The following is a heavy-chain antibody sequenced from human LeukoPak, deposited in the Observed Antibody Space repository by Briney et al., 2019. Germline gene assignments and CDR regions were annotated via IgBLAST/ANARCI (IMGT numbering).Heavy chain of an antibody. CDR2: ISSSSSTI. CDR1: GFTFSSYS. J-gene: IGHJ4*02. D-gene: IGHD3-10*01. Sequence: GGSLRLSCAASGFTFSSYSMNWVRQAPGKGLEWVSYISSSSSTIYYADFVKGRFTISRDNAKNSLYLQMNSLRAEDTAVYYCARGLKGYGSGSYYIGHSLDYWGQGTLVTVSS. CDR3: ARGLKGYGSGSYYIGHSLDY. V-gene: IGHV3-48*01.